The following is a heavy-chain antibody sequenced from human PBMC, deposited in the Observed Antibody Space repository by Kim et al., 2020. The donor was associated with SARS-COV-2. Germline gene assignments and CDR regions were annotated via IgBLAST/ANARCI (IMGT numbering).Heavy chain of an antibody. D-gene: IGHD6-19*01. CDR1: GFTFDDYA. Sequence: GGSLRLSCAASGFTFDDYAMHWVRQAPGKGLEWVSGISWNIGSIGYADSVKGRFTISRDNAKNSLYLQMNSLRAEDTALYYCATDKGIAVGWDGMDVWG. CDR2: ISWNIGSI. V-gene: IGHV3-9*01. J-gene: IGHJ6*02. CDR3: ATDKGIAVGWDGMDV.